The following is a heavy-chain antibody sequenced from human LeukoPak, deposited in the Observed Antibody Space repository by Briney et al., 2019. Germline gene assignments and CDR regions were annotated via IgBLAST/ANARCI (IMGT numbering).Heavy chain of an antibody. CDR1: GYTFTGYY. V-gene: IGHV1-2*02. CDR3: ARTAYSVFWSGSGWFDP. CDR2: INPNSGGT. Sequence: AASVKVSCKASGYTFTGYYMHWVRQAPGQGLEWMGWINPNSGGTNYAQKFQGRVTMTRDTSISTAYMELSRLRSDDTAVYYCARTAYSVFWSGSGWFDPWGQGTLVTVSS. D-gene: IGHD3-3*01. J-gene: IGHJ5*02.